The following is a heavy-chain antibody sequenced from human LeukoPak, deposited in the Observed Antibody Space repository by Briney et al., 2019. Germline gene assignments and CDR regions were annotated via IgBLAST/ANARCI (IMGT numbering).Heavy chain of an antibody. D-gene: IGHD6-19*01. Sequence: GGSLRLSCAASGFTFSSYWMSWVRQAPGKGLEWVANIKQDGSEKYYVDSVKGRFTISRDNAKNSLYLQMSSLRGEDTAIYYCARDADFSSGGGWYDAFDIWGQGTMVTVSS. V-gene: IGHV3-7*01. CDR1: GFTFSSYW. CDR3: ARDADFSSGGGWYDAFDI. J-gene: IGHJ3*02. CDR2: IKQDGSEK.